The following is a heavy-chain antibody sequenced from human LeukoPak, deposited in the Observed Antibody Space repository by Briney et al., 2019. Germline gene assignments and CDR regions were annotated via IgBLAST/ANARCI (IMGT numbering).Heavy chain of an antibody. V-gene: IGHV3-23*01. CDR2: ISASGGST. J-gene: IGHJ5*02. CDR3: AQASSDYFGSGSLTS. D-gene: IGHD3-10*01. CDR1: GLTSRSYV. Sequence: PGGSLRLSCAAFGLTSRSYVMSWVRQAPGKGLEWVSGISASGGSTYYADAVKGRFTISRDISKNTLYLQMSSLRAEDTAIYYCAQASSDYFGSGSLTSWGQGTLVTVSS.